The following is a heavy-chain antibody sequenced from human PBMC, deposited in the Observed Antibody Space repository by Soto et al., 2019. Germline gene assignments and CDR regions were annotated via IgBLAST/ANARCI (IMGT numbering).Heavy chain of an antibody. Sequence: PGGLLSLSSAASGFSSSIYAMSLVRQAPGKGLEWVSAIGGSGGSTYYADSVKGRFTISRDNAKNTLYLQMNSLRAEDMAVYYCANLTITIFGVVPSFDIWGRGTMVTVSS. CDR2: IGGSGGST. D-gene: IGHD3-3*01. J-gene: IGHJ3*02. CDR3: ANLTITIFGVVPSFDI. V-gene: IGHV3-23*01. CDR1: GFSSSIYA.